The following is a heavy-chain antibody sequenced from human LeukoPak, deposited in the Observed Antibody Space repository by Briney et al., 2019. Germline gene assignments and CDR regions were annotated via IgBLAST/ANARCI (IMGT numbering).Heavy chain of an antibody. CDR2: IYYSGST. D-gene: IGHD3-3*01. J-gene: IGHJ5*02. CDR3: ARLDYDFWSGYYNWFDP. V-gene: IGHV4-59*01. Sequence: KSSETLSLTCTVSGGSISSYYSSWIRQPPGKGLEWIGYIYYSGSTNYNPSLKSRVTISVDTSKNQFSLKLSSVTAADTAVYYCARLDYDFWSGYYNWFDPWGQGTLVTVSS. CDR1: GGSISSYY.